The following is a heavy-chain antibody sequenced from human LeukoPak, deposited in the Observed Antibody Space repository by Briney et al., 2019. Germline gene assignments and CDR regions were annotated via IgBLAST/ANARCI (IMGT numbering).Heavy chain of an antibody. J-gene: IGHJ4*02. CDR1: GGSISSYY. CDR2: IYYSGST. V-gene: IGHV4-59*01. Sequence: PSETLSLTCTVSGGSISSYYWSWIRQPPRKGLEWIGYIYYSGSTNYNPSLKSRVTISVDTSKNQFSLKLSSVTAADTAVYYCARGQYSSSPVFDFWGQGTLVTVSS. D-gene: IGHD6-6*01. CDR3: ARGQYSSSPVFDF.